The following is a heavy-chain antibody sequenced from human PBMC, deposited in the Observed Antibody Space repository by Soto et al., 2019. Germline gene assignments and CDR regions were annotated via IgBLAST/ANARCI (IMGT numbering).Heavy chain of an antibody. CDR3: ARVRKRKWLGQGFDY. D-gene: IGHD6-19*01. V-gene: IGHV3-30-3*01. J-gene: IGHJ4*02. CDR2: ISYDGSNK. Sequence: QVQLVESGGGVVQPGRSLRLSYAASGFTFSSYAMHWVRQAPGKGLEWVAVISYDGSNKYYADSVKGRFTISRDNSNNTLYLQMNSLRAEDTAVYYSARVRKRKWLGQGFDYWGQGTLVTVSS. CDR1: GFTFSSYA.